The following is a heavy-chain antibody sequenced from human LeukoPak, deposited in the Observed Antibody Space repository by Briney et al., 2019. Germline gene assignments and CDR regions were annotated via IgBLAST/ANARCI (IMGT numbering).Heavy chain of an antibody. V-gene: IGHV1-18*01. CDR3: ARGGSRSRRGDDAFDI. Sequence: ASVKVSCKASGYTFTNYAMIWVRQAPGQGLEWMGWTSAYNGNTELAQKFQGRVTLATDASTSTAYVELRSLTSDDTAVYFCARGGSRSRRGDDAFDIWGQGTMVTVSS. J-gene: IGHJ3*02. D-gene: IGHD3-10*01. CDR1: GYTFTNYA. CDR2: TSAYNGNT.